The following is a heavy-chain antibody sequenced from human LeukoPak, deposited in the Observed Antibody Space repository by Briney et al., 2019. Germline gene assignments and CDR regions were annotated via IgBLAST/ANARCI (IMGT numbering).Heavy chain of an antibody. D-gene: IGHD1-26*01. V-gene: IGHV4-59*01. J-gene: IGHJ5*02. CDR2: IYYSGST. CDR3: ARWATYSGSWSWVDP. Sequence: SETLSLTCTVSGGSISNYYWSWIRQPPGKGLEWIGYIYYSGSTNYNPSLKSRVTISVDTSKNQFSLKLSSVTAADTAVYYCARWATYSGSWSWVDPCGQGTQVTVSS. CDR1: GGSISNYY.